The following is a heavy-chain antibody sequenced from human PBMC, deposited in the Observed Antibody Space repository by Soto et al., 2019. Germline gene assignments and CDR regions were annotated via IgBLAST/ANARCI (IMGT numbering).Heavy chain of an antibody. Sequence: PGESLKISCKGSGYSFTSYWIGWVRQMPGKGLEWMGIIYPGDSDTRYSPSFQGQVTISADKSISTAYLQWSSLKASDTAMYYCARGYCSGGSCYPIDYWGQGTLVTVSS. CDR1: GYSFTSYW. D-gene: IGHD2-15*01. V-gene: IGHV5-51*01. J-gene: IGHJ4*02. CDR2: IYPGDSDT. CDR3: ARGYCSGGSCYPIDY.